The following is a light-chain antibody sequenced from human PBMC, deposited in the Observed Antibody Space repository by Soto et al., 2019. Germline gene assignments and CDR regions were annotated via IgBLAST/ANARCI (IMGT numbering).Light chain of an antibody. CDR2: DVT. CDR3: SSYRTGGSYV. J-gene: IGLJ1*01. CDR1: SSDVGGYNS. V-gene: IGLV2-14*01. Sequence: QSALTQPASVSGSPGLSIAISCTGTSSDVGGYNSVSWYQQHPGKAPKLVTYDVTSRPSGVSNRFSGSKSGNTASLTISGLQAEDEGDYYCSSYRTGGSYVFGTGTKLTVL.